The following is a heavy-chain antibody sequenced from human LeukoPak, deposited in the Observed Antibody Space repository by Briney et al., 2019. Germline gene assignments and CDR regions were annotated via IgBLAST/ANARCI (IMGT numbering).Heavy chain of an antibody. D-gene: IGHD2-15*01. Sequence: PGKSLRLSCAASGFTFSSYALHWVRQAPGRGLEWVAVMSSDRTERYYADSVKGRFTISRDNSKNTMYLQMNSLTAQDAAVYYCAKSRVVAAAHFDSWGQGTLVAVSP. CDR1: GFTFSSYA. V-gene: IGHV3-30*04. J-gene: IGHJ4*02. CDR3: AKSRVVAAAHFDS. CDR2: MSSDRTER.